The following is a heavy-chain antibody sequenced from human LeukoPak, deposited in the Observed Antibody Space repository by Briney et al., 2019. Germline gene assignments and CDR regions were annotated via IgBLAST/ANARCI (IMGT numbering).Heavy chain of an antibody. J-gene: IGHJ4*02. CDR2: ISAYNGYT. CDR3: ARDKTIANPGMVANRGNVDN. D-gene: IGHD2-15*01. CDR1: GYAFTNYG. V-gene: IGHV1-18*01. Sequence: ASVKVSCKASGYAFTNYGISWVRQAPGQGLEWMGWISAYNGYTNYAQKFQGRVTMTTDTSTSTAYTDLRSLRSDDTAVYYWARDKTIANPGMVANRGNVDNWGPGTLVSVSS.